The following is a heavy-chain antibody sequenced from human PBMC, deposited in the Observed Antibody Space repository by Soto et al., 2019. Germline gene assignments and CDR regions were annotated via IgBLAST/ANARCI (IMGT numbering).Heavy chain of an antibody. CDR2: INAGNGNT. J-gene: IGHJ6*02. D-gene: IGHD6-13*01. Sequence: GASVKVSCKASGYTFTSYAMHWVRQAPGQRLEWMGWINAGNGNTKYSQKFQGRVTITRDTSASTAYMELSSLRSEDTAVYYCARDRYIAAAEPYYYYGMDVWGQGTTVTVSS. V-gene: IGHV1-3*01. CDR3: ARDRYIAAAEPYYYYGMDV. CDR1: GYTFTSYA.